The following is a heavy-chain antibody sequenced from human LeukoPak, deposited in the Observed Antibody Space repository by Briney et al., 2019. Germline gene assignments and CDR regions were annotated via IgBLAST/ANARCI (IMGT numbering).Heavy chain of an antibody. V-gene: IGHV3-30-3*01. CDR3: ARGGWFGELLRPFDY. CDR1: GFTFSSYA. CDR2: ISYDGSNK. D-gene: IGHD3-10*01. Sequence: QPGRSLRLSCAASGFTFSSYAMHWVRQAPGKGLEWVAVISYDGSNKYYADSVKGRFTISRDNSKNTLYLQMNSLRAEDTAVYYCARGGWFGELLRPFDYWGQGSLVTVSS. J-gene: IGHJ4*02.